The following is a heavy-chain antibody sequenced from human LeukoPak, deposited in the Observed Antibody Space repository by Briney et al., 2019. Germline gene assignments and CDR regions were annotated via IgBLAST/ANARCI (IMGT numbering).Heavy chain of an antibody. CDR1: GFTFSSYA. CDR3: AKPITMIVVATNLDS. V-gene: IGHV3-23*01. J-gene: IGHJ4*02. CDR2: IDSSGGST. D-gene: IGHD3-22*01. Sequence: GGSLRLSCAASGFTFSSYAMSWVRQAPGKGLEWVSAIDSSGGSTFYADSVKGRFTISRGNSKNTLYLQMNSLRAEDTAVYCYAKPITMIVVATNLDSWGQGTLVTVSS.